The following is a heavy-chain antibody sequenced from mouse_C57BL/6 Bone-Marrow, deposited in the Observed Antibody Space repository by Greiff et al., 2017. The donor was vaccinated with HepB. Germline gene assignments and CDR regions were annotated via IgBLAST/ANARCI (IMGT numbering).Heavy chain of an antibody. CDR2: INPGSGGT. CDR3: ARADYYGSSYYFDY. V-gene: IGHV1-54*01. D-gene: IGHD1-1*01. CDR1: GYAFTNYL. J-gene: IGHJ2*01. Sequence: VKLQESGAELVRPGTSVKVSCKASGYAFTNYLIEWVKQRPGQGLEWIGVINPGSGGTNYNEKFKGKATLTADKSSSTAYMQLSSLTSEDSAVYYCARADYYGSSYYFDYWGQGTTLTVSS.